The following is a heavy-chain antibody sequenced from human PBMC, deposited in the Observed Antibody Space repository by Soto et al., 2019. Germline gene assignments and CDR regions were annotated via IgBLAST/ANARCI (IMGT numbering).Heavy chain of an antibody. D-gene: IGHD5-18*01. CDR3: ARGGYGYGSSYFDY. V-gene: IGHV4-31*03. Sequence: SETLSLTCTVSGGSISSGGYYWSWIRQHPGKGLEWIGYIYYSGSTYYNPSLKSRVTISVDTSKNQFSLKLSSVTAADTAVYYCARGGYGYGSSYFDYWGQGTLVTVSS. CDR1: GGSISSGGYY. J-gene: IGHJ4*02. CDR2: IYYSGST.